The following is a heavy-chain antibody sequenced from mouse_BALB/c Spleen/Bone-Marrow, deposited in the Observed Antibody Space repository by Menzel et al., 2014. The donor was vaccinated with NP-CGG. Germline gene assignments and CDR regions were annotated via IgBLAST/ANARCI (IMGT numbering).Heavy chain of an antibody. V-gene: IGHV1-82*01. Sequence: QVQLKQSGPELVKPGASVKISCKASGYAFSSSWMNWLKQRPGQGLEWIGRIYPGDGDTNYNGKFKAKATLTADKSSSTAYMQLSSLTSVDSAVYFCARRDYGSSYGWFAYWGQGTPVTVSA. J-gene: IGHJ3*01. CDR1: GYAFSSSW. CDR2: IYPGDGDT. D-gene: IGHD1-1*01. CDR3: ARRDYGSSYGWFAY.